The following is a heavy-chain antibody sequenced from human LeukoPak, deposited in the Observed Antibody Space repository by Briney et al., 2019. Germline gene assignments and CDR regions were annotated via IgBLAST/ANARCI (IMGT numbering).Heavy chain of an antibody. D-gene: IGHD2-8*01. V-gene: IGHV3-30-3*01. CDR3: ARGANGFDY. CDR2: ISHDGDNK. CDR1: XTFXXXT. Sequence: XTFXXXTMHWVRQAPGKGLEWVAVISHDGDNKFYADSVKGRFTISRDNSKNTLYLQMNRLRVDDTAVYYCARGANGFDYWGQGTLVAISS. J-gene: IGHJ4*02.